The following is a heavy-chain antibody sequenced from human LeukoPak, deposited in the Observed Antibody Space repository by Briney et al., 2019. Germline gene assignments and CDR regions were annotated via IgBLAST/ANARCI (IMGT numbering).Heavy chain of an antibody. Sequence: GASVKVSCKASGGTFSSYTISWVRQAPGQGLEWMGGIIPIFGTANYAQKFQGRVTITADESTSTAYMELSSLRSEDTAVYYCASGPHFSKGYWGQGTLVTVSS. V-gene: IGHV1-69*13. D-gene: IGHD2/OR15-2a*01. CDR3: ASGPHFSKGY. J-gene: IGHJ4*02. CDR2: IIPIFGTA. CDR1: GGTFSSYT.